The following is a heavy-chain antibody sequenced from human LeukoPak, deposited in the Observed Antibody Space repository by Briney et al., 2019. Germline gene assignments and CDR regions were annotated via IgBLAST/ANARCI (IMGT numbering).Heavy chain of an antibody. CDR2: IYYSGST. CDR3: ARRTDTRGYRRFDS. Sequence: SETLSLTCTVSGGSISSSSYYWGWIRQPPGKGLEWIGSIYYSGSTYYNPSLKSRVTISVDTSKNQFSLKLSAVTAADTALYYCARRTDTRGYRRFDSWGQGTLVTVSS. D-gene: IGHD5-18*01. V-gene: IGHV4-39*07. CDR1: GGSISSSSYY. J-gene: IGHJ4*02.